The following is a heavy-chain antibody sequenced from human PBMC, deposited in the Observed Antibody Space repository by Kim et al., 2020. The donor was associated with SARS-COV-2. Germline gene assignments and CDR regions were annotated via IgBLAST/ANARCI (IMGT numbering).Heavy chain of an antibody. Sequence: NPPLKSRVTKSLATSKNHFSLKLSAVTAADTAVYYCARGSIVVVPAYFDYWGQGTLVTVSS. D-gene: IGHD2-2*01. CDR3: ARGSIVVVPAYFDY. J-gene: IGHJ4*02. V-gene: IGHV4-34*01.